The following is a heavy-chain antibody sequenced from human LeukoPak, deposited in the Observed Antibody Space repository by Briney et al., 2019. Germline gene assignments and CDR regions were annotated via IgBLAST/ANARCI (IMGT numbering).Heavy chain of an antibody. J-gene: IGHJ4*02. V-gene: IGHV3-7*01. CDR3: ARDHSLGAYFDY. CDR2: IKEDGSEK. Sequence: GGSLRLSCAASGFIFSRSWMSWVRQAPGKGLEWVANIKEDGSEKYYADSVKGRFTISRDNSKNTLYLQMNSLRAEDTAVYYCARDHSLGAYFDYWGQGTLVTVSS. D-gene: IGHD4-11*01. CDR1: GFIFSRSW.